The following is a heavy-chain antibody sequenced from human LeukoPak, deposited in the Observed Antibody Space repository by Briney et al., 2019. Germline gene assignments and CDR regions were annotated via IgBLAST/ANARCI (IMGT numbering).Heavy chain of an antibody. CDR1: GFTFGSYS. V-gene: IGHV3-48*01. CDR3: AKDTVNDYGDFEYYFDY. D-gene: IGHD4-17*01. Sequence: GGSLRLSCAASGFTFGSYSMNWVRQAPGKGLEWVSFISSLSGTREYADSVKGRFTISRDNSKNTLYLQMNSLRAEDTAVYYCAKDTVNDYGDFEYYFDYWGQGTLVTVSS. CDR2: ISSLSGTR. J-gene: IGHJ4*02.